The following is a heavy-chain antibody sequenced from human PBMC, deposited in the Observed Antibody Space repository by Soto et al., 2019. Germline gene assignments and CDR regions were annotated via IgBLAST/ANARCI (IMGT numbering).Heavy chain of an antibody. J-gene: IGHJ4*02. CDR1: GYSISSSNW. CDR2: ISYSGST. D-gene: IGHD2-15*01. V-gene: IGHV4-28*01. Sequence: PSETLSLTCAVSGYSISSSNWWGWIRQPPGKGLEWIGYISYSGSTYYNPSLRSRLTMSVDTSKNQFSLKLSSVSAVDTAVYYCARCSSDYYFDYWGQGTLVTVSS. CDR3: ARCSSDYYFDY.